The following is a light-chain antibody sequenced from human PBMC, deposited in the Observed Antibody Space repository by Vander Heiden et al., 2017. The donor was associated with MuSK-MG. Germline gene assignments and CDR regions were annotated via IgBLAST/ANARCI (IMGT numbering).Light chain of an antibody. Sequence: DIQMTQSPSILSASVGDRVTITCRASQTISNLLAWYQQKPGKVPKLLIYQASTLESGVPSRFSGSGSGPEFTLTISSLQPDDFATYYCQQYNSYSPITFGQGTRLEIK. V-gene: IGKV1-5*03. CDR1: QTISNL. CDR3: QQYNSYSPIT. CDR2: QAS. J-gene: IGKJ5*01.